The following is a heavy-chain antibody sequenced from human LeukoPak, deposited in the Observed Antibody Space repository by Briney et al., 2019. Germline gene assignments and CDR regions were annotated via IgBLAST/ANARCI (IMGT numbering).Heavy chain of an antibody. Sequence: SVKVSCKASGGTFSSYAISWVRQAPGQGLEWMGGIIPIFGTANYAQKFQGRVTITTDESTSTAYMELSSLRSEDTAVYYCARAGGKQNAFDIWGQGTMVTDSS. V-gene: IGHV1-69*05. J-gene: IGHJ3*02. CDR2: IIPIFGTA. CDR3: ARAGGKQNAFDI. CDR1: GGTFSSYA. D-gene: IGHD2-15*01.